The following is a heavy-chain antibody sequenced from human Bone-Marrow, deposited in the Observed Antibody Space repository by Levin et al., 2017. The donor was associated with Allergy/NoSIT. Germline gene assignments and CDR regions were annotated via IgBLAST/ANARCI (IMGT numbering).Heavy chain of an antibody. Sequence: GESLKISCAASGFTFTNAWMSWVRQAPGKGLEWVGRIKSKTDGGATDYAAPVKGRFTISRDDSENTLYLQMSSLRTEDTAVYYCTTRPGVCSSCSCMAYWGQGTLVTVSS. CDR2: IKSKTDGGAT. CDR3: TTRPGVCSSCSCMAY. V-gene: IGHV3-15*01. CDR1: GFTFTNAW. J-gene: IGHJ4*02. D-gene: IGHD2-2*01.